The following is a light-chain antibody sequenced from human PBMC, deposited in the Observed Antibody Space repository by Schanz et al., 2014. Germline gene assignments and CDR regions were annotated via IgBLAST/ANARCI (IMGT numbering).Light chain of an antibody. CDR1: SSDVGGYNY. CDR2: DVT. CDR3: SSYTDRGTGV. Sequence: QSALTQPRSVSGSPGQSVTISCTGTSSDVGGYNYVSWYQLHPGKAPKLLIYDVTKRPSGVPDRFSGSKSGNTASLTISGXPAEYEGDYYFSSYTDRGTGVFRGGTKPT. V-gene: IGLV2-11*01. J-gene: IGLJ3*02.